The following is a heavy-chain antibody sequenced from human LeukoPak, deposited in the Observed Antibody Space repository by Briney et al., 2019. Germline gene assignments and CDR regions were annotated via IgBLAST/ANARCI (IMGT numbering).Heavy chain of an antibody. Sequence: GSGPTLVKPTQTLTLTCTFSGFSLSTSGGGVGWIRQPPGKALEWLALIYWDGDKRYSPSLKSRLTITKDTSKTQVVLTMTNMDPVDTATYYCAHTLKAAAGTGAHYYGMDVWGQGTTVTVSS. V-gene: IGHV2-5*02. CDR3: AHTLKAAAGTGAHYYGMDV. J-gene: IGHJ6*02. CDR1: GFSLSTSGGG. CDR2: IYWDGDK. D-gene: IGHD6-13*01.